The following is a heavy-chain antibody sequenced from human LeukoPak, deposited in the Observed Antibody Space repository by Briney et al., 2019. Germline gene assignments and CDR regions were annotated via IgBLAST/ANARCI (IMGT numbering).Heavy chain of an antibody. D-gene: IGHD7-27*01. V-gene: IGHV4-39*07. CDR1: GGSISSSSYY. CDR3: ARSGLGLPIDY. CDR2: IYHSGST. Sequence: SETLSLTCTVSGGSISSSSYYWGWIRQPPGKGLEWIGSIYHSGSTYYNPSLKSRGTISVGTSNNEFSLRLSSVTAADTAVYYCARSGLGLPIDYWGQGTLVTVSS. J-gene: IGHJ4*02.